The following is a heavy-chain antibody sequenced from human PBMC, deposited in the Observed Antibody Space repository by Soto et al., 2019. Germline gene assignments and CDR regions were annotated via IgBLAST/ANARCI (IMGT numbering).Heavy chain of an antibody. CDR3: ARTFPPGTPPPSDTVIHLAFDY. Sequence: SETLSLTCAVYGGSFSGYYWSWIRQPPGKGLEWIGEINHSGSTNYNPSLKSRVTISVDTSKNQFSLKLSSVTAADTAVYYWARTFPPGTPPPSDTVIHLAFDYWGQGTLVTVSS. V-gene: IGHV4-34*01. J-gene: IGHJ4*02. CDR2: INHSGST. CDR1: GGSFSGYY. D-gene: IGHD3-16*01.